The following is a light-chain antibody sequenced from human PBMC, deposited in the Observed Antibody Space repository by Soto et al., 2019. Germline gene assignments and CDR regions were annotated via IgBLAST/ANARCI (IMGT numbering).Light chain of an antibody. CDR1: HSVSSSY. Sequence: EIVLPQSPGTLSLSPGERATLSCRAIHSVSSSYLAWYQQKPGQAPRLLIYGASSRATGIPDRFSGSGSGTDFTLTISRLETEDFAVYYCQQYGGSDPWTFGQGTKVDIK. CDR2: GAS. CDR3: QQYGGSDPWT. J-gene: IGKJ1*01. V-gene: IGKV3-20*01.